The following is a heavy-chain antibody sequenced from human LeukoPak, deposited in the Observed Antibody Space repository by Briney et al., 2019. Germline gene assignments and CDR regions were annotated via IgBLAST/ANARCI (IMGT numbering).Heavy chain of an antibody. CDR3: ARERGDRDYERFDY. CDR1: GLAISSNY. J-gene: IGHJ4*02. V-gene: IGHV3-66*01. D-gene: IGHD5-12*01. Sequence: PGGSLRLSCVASGLAISSNYMIWVRLAPGKGLEWVAVIYSGGNTDYADSVKGRFTVSIDSSKNTLYLQMESLGVEDTAVYFCARERGDRDYERFDYWGQGTLLTVSS. CDR2: IYSGGNT.